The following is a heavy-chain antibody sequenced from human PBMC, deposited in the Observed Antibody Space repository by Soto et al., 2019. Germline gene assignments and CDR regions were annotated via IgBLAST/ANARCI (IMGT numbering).Heavy chain of an antibody. J-gene: IGHJ4*02. Sequence: QVQLQESGPGLVKPSQTLSLTCTVTGGSISSGGYYWSWIRQHPGKGLEWNGYIYYSGSTYYNPSLKSRVTISVDTSKNQFSLKLSSVTAADTAVYYCARVFRGGHGALDYWGQGTLVTVSS. D-gene: IGHD3-10*01. CDR2: IYYSGST. V-gene: IGHV4-31*03. CDR3: ARVFRGGHGALDY. CDR1: GGSISSGGYY.